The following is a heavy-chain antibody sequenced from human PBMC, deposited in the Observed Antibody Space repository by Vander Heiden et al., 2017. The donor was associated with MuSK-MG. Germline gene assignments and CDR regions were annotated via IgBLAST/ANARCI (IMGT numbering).Heavy chain of an antibody. Sequence: QVQLVQSGAEVKQTGASVNVSCNASGYVFTSYDINWVRQATGQGLEWMGWMNHNSGNTGYAQKFQGRVAMTRNTSISTAYMELSSLRYEDTAVYYCARGLTKQVLVRAWFDPWGQVTLVTVSS. D-gene: IGHD6-13*01. V-gene: IGHV1-8*01. J-gene: IGHJ5*02. CDR2: MNHNSGNT. CDR3: ARGLTKQVLVRAWFDP. CDR1: GYVFTSYD.